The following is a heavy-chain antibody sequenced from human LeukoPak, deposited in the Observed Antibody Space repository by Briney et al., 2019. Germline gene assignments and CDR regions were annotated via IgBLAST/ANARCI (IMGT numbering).Heavy chain of an antibody. V-gene: IGHV4-34*01. CDR3: ARVFYSNYAQFDY. J-gene: IGHJ4*02. D-gene: IGHD4-11*01. CDR2: INHSGST. CDR1: GFTFSSYA. Sequence: PGGSLRLSCAASGFTFSSYAMSWVRQPPGKGLEWIGEINHSGSTNYNPSLKIRVTISADTSKNQLSLRLSSVTAADTAVYYCARVFYSNYAQFDYWGQGTLVTVSS.